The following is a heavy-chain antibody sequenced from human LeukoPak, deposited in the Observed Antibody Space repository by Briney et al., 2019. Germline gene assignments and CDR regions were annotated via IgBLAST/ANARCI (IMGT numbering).Heavy chain of an antibody. D-gene: IGHD2-2*02. CDR2: INPNSGGT. V-gene: IGHV1-2*02. J-gene: IGHJ6*02. CDR3: ASWDCSSTSCYTILTYGMDV. Sequence: XWVRQAXGQGLEWMGWINPNSGGTNYAQKFQGRVTMTRDTSISTAYMELSSLRSEDTAVYYCASWDCSSTSCYTILTYGMDVWGQGTTVTVSS.